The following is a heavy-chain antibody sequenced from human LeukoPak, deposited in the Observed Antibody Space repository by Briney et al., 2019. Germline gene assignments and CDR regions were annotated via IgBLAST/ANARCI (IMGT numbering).Heavy chain of an antibody. CDR3: VRGGDYGSFDY. Sequence: PGGSLRLSCAASGFTFSNYAMSWVRQAPGKGLEWVSAISGSGGSTYYADSVKGRFTISRDNSKNTLYLQMNSLRAEDTAVYYCVRGGDYGSFDYWGQGTLVIVSS. CDR2: ISGSGGST. D-gene: IGHD4-17*01. V-gene: IGHV3-23*01. J-gene: IGHJ4*02. CDR1: GFTFSNYA.